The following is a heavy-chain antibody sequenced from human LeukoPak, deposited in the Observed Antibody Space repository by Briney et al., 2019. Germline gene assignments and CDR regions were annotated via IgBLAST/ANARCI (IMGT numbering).Heavy chain of an antibody. J-gene: IGHJ3*02. CDR3: ARGGLRYFDWLSYRVPWDAFDI. CDR2: IYYSGST. CDR1: GGSISSGGYY. Sequence: PSQTLSLTCTVSGGSISSGGYYWSWIRQPPGKGLEWIGYIYYSGSTNYNPSLKSRVTISVDTSKNQFSLKLSSVTAADTAVYYCARGGLRYFDWLSYRVPWDAFDIWGQGTMVTVSS. V-gene: IGHV4-61*08. D-gene: IGHD3-9*01.